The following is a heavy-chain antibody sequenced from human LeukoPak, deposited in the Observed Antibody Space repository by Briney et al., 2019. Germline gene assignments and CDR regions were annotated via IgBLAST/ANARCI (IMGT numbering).Heavy chain of an antibody. CDR2: MNPNSGNT. CDR1: GYTFTGYY. V-gene: IGHV1-8*02. J-gene: IGHJ4*02. Sequence: ASVKVSCKASGYTFTGYYMHWVRQATGQGLEWMGWMNPNSGNTGYAQKFQGRVTMTRNTSISTAYMELSSLRSEDTAVYYCARGYYDILTGYYSDFDYWGQGTLVTVSS. CDR3: ARGYYDILTGYYSDFDY. D-gene: IGHD3-9*01.